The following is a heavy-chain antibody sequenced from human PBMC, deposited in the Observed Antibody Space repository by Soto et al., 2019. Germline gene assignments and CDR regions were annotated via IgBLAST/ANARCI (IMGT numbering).Heavy chain of an antibody. J-gene: IGHJ4*02. CDR3: AAVYTIDY. Sequence: EVQLVESGGGLVQPGRSLRLSCAASGFTFDDYAMHWVRQAPGKGLEWVSGISWNSGSIGYADSVKGRFTISRDNAKNSLYLQMNSLRTEDTAVYYCAAVYTIDYWGQGTLVTVSS. CDR1: GFTFDDYA. V-gene: IGHV3-9*01. D-gene: IGHD3-16*01. CDR2: ISWNSGSI.